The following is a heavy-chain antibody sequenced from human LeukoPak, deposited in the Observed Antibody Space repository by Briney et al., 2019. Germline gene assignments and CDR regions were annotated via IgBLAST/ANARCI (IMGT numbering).Heavy chain of an antibody. V-gene: IGHV5-51*01. CDR3: ARVPCTGGSCSRTFDY. CDR2: INAADSDT. CDR1: GYSFSTYW. J-gene: IGHJ4*02. D-gene: IGHD2-8*02. Sequence: GESLKTSCKGSGYSFSTYWIGWVRQMPGKGLEWMGLINAADSDTRYSPSFQGQVLISVDKSISTAYLQWGNLKATDTAFYYCARVPCTGGSCSRTFDYWGQGTLVTVYS.